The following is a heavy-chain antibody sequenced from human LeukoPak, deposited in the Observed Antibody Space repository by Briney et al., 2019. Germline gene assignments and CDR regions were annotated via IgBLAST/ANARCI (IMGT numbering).Heavy chain of an antibody. CDR2: IYYRGST. Sequence: SETLSLTCTVSGGSISSSNYYWGWIRQPPGKGLEWIGSIYYRGSTYYNPSLKSRITISVDTSKNQFSLRLSSVTAADTAVYYCARDWGIDAFDIWGQGTMVTVSS. V-gene: IGHV4-39*07. J-gene: IGHJ3*02. D-gene: IGHD3-16*01. CDR1: GGSISSSNYY. CDR3: ARDWGIDAFDI.